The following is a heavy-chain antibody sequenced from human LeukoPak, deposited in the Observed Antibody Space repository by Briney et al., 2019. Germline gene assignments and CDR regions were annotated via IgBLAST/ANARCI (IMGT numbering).Heavy chain of an antibody. CDR1: GFTFSSYA. Sequence: GGSLRLSCAASGFTFSSYAMSWVRQAPGKGLEWVSAISGSGGSTYYADSVKGRFTISRDNSKNTLYLQMNSLRAEDTAVYYCAKLGYGDYVGATADWGQGTLVTVSS. J-gene: IGHJ4*02. V-gene: IGHV3-23*01. CDR3: AKLGYGDYVGATAD. CDR2: ISGSGGST. D-gene: IGHD4-17*01.